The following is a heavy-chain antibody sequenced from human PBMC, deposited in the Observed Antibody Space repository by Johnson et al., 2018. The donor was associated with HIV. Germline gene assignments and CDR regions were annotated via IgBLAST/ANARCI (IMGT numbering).Heavy chain of an antibody. CDR2: ISTSGSTI. D-gene: IGHD3-10*01. CDR1: GFTFSNAW. Sequence: QVQLVESGGGLVKPGGSLRLSCAASGFTFSNAWMSWVRQAPGKGLEWVSYISTSGSTIYYADSVKGRFTISRDNAKNSLSLQMNSLRAEDTAVYYCAIGRGEFPRHAFDIWGQGTMVTVSS. CDR3: AIGRGEFPRHAFDI. V-gene: IGHV3-11*04. J-gene: IGHJ3*02.